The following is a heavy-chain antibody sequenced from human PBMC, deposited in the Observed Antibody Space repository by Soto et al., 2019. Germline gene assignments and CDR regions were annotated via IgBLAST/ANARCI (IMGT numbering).Heavy chain of an antibody. Sequence: GWSLRLSCAASGFTFRTYGMHLVRQAPGKGLEWVAYISYDGTKKFYIDSVKGRFTISRDNSKNTLYLQMNGLRTEDTAVYYCAQEAPGGWHFFDSWGEGTLVTVSS. CDR1: GFTFRTYG. CDR3: AQEAPGGWHFFDS. CDR2: ISYDGTKK. V-gene: IGHV3-30*18. D-gene: IGHD6-19*01. J-gene: IGHJ4*02.